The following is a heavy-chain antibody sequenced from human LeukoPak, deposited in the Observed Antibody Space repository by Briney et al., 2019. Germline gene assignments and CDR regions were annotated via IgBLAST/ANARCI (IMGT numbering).Heavy chain of an antibody. CDR3: ARDGRFLEWPPWPDY. J-gene: IGHJ4*02. CDR1: GYTLTELS. CDR2: FDPEDGET. Sequence: GASVKVSCKVSGYTLTELSMHWVRQAPGKGLEWMGGFDPEDGETIYAQKFQGRVTMTRDMSTSTVYMELSSLRSEDTAVYYCARDGRFLEWPPWPDYWGQGTLVTVSS. D-gene: IGHD3-3*01. V-gene: IGHV1-24*01.